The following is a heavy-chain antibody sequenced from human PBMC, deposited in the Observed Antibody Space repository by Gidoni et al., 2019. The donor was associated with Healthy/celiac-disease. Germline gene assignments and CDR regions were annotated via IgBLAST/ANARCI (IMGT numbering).Heavy chain of an antibody. V-gene: IGHV3-15*01. CDR1: GFTFSNAW. D-gene: IGHD2-2*01. J-gene: IGHJ4*02. CDR2: IKSKTDGGTT. CDR3: TTDAGYCSSTSCYDFDY. Sequence: EVQLVESGGGLVKPGGSLRLSCAASGFTFSNAWMSWVRQAPGKGLEWVGRIKSKTDGGTTDYAAPVKGRFTISRDDSKNTLYLQMNSLKTEDTAVYYCTTDAGYCSSTSCYDFDYWGQGTLVTVSS.